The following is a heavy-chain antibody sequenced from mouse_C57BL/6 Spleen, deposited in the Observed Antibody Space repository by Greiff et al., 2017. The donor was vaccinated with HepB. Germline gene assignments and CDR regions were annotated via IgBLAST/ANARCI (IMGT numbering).Heavy chain of an antibody. J-gene: IGHJ1*03. Sequence: VQLKQSGPELVKPGASVKISCKASGYSFTGYYMNWVKQSPEKSLEWIGEINPSTGGTTYNQKFKAKATLTVDKSSSTAYMQLKSLTSEDSAVYYCATLIYDGYFWYFDVWGTGTTVTVSS. V-gene: IGHV1-42*01. CDR3: ATLIYDGYFWYFDV. CDR2: INPSTGGT. D-gene: IGHD2-3*01. CDR1: GYSFTGYY.